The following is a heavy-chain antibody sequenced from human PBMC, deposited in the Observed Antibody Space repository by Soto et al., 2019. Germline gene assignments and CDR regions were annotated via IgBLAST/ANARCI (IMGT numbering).Heavy chain of an antibody. CDR3: ARDSELIGRSYWYFDL. J-gene: IGHJ2*01. CDR2: IYTSGST. CDR1: GVSISSYY. D-gene: IGHD1-26*01. Sequence: QVQIQESGPGMVKPSETLSLMCSVTGVSISSYYWSWIRQPAGKGLEWIGRIYTSGSTNYNPCLKSRVTMSVHTSNIQVFLKLSSLAAANTAVYYCARDSELIGRSYWYFDLWGRGTLVTVSS. V-gene: IGHV4-4*07.